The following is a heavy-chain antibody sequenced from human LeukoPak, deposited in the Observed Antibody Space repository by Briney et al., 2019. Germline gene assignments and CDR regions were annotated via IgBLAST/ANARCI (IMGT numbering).Heavy chain of an antibody. D-gene: IGHD4-11*01. CDR2: ISGSGGTT. CDR3: AKGSPNYSNRFDY. CDR1: GFTFSSYA. J-gene: IGHJ4*02. Sequence: GGSLRLSCAASGFTFSSYAMSWVRQAPGKGLEWVSCISGSGGTTYYPDSVKGRFTISRDNSKNTLYLQMNSLRAEDTAVYYCAKGSPNYSNRFDYWGQGTLVPVSS. V-gene: IGHV3-23*01.